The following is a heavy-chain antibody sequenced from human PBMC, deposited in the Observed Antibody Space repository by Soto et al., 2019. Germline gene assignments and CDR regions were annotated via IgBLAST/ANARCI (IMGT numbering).Heavy chain of an antibody. D-gene: IGHD3-9*01. J-gene: IGHJ6*03. V-gene: IGHV1-3*01. CDR2: INAGNGNT. CDR1: GYTFTSYA. CDR3: ARAPYDYDILTGDYVYYMDV. Sequence: QVQLVQSGAEVKKPGASVKVSCKASGYTFTSYAMHWVRQAPGQRLEWMGWINAGNGNTKYSQKFQGRVTITRDTSASTAYMELSSLRSEDTAVYYCARAPYDYDILTGDYVYYMDVWGKGTTVTVSS.